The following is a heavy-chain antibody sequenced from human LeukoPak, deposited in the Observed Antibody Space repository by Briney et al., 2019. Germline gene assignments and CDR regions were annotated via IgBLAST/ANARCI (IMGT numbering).Heavy chain of an antibody. J-gene: IGHJ5*02. CDR3: ARGSPYCSSTSCLNWFDP. Sequence: SETLSLTCAVYGGSFSGYYWSWIRQPPGKGLEWIGEINHSGSTNYNPSLKSRVTISVDTSKNQFSLKLSSVTAADTAVYYCARGSPYCSSTSCLNWFDPWGQGTLVTVSS. V-gene: IGHV4-34*01. CDR1: GGSFSGYY. D-gene: IGHD2-2*01. CDR2: INHSGST.